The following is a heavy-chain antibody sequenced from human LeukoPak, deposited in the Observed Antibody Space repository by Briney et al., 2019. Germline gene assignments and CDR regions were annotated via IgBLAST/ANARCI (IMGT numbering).Heavy chain of an antibody. CDR3: AKDKVPDGKWDIDY. CDR2: LAAASGTR. Sequence: GGSLRLSCAASGFLFSTYTVNWVRQAPGQGLEWVAALAAASGTRYYANSVKGRFTISRDNSKNTVFLQMNSLRVEDTAVYYCAKDKVPDGKWDIDYWGQGTLVAVSS. D-gene: IGHD1-26*01. V-gene: IGHV3-23*01. CDR1: GFLFSTYT. J-gene: IGHJ4*02.